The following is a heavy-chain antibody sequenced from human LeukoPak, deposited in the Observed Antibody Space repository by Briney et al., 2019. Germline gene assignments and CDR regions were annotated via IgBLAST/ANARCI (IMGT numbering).Heavy chain of an antibody. V-gene: IGHV3-48*01. CDR2: ISTDSSNM. CDR1: GFTFRTYD. J-gene: IGHJ5*02. Sequence: GGSLRLSCAASGFTFRTYDMNWVRRAPGKGLEWVSYISTDSSNMYYAESVKGRFTISRDNAQNSLYLQMSSLRAEDTAVYYCARGPPLFDPWGQGTLVTVSS. CDR3: ARGPPLFDP.